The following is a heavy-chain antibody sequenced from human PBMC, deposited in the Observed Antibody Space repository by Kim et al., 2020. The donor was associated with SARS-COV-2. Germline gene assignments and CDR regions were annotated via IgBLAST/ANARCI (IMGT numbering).Heavy chain of an antibody. D-gene: IGHD5-12*01. CDR3: AGGRDGYNYWGCEDY. J-gene: IGHJ4*02. CDR1: GGTFSSYA. CDR2: IIPILGIA. V-gene: IGHV1-69*04. Sequence: SVKVSCKASGGTFSSYAISWVRQAPGQGLEWMGRIIPILGIANYAQKFQGRVTITADKSTSTAYMELSSLRSEDTAVYYCAGGRDGYNYWGCEDYWGQGTLVTVSS.